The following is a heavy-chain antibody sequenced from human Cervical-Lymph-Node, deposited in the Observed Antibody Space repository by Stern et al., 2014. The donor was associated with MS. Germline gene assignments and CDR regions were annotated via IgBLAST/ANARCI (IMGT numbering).Heavy chain of an antibody. CDR3: ARGGGGYSYGLDY. D-gene: IGHD5-18*01. CDR2: SNAGHGNT. CDR1: GYTFTRYG. Sequence: MQLVESGAEVRKPGASVKVSCKASGYTFTRYGIHWVRQAPGQRLEWMGWSNAGHGNTKYSQEFQGRVTITRDTSASTAYMELGSLRSEDMAVYYCARGGGGYSYGLDYWGQGTLVTVSS. V-gene: IGHV1-3*02. J-gene: IGHJ4*02.